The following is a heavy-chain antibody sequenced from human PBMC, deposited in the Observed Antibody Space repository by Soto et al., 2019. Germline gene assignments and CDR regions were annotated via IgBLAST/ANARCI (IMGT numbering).Heavy chain of an antibody. CDR2: ISDGGGST. CDR3: ARFGGAALSYNWFDS. Sequence: GGSLRLSCAASGFTFSSYGMSWVRQAPGKGLEWVSVISDGGGSTFYADSVKGRFTISRDNSKNTLYLQMNGLRADDTAVYYCARFGGAALSYNWFDSWGQGTLVTVSS. D-gene: IGHD3-16*01. J-gene: IGHJ5*01. V-gene: IGHV3-23*01. CDR1: GFTFSSYG.